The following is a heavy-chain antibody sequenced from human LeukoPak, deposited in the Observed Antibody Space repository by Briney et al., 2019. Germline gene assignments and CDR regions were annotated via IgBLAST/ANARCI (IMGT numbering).Heavy chain of an antibody. D-gene: IGHD6-13*01. CDR2: IRSDGSST. J-gene: IGHJ4*02. CDR1: GFTFSNYW. CDR3: ARGGDTSNWYPGYFDY. V-gene: IGHV3-74*01. Sequence: PGGSLRLSCAASGFTFSNYWMHWVRQAPGKGPVWVSRIRSDGSSTRFADSVQGRFTISRDNGKKTVSLQMNSLRAEDTAVYYCARGGDTSNWYPGYFDYWGQGALVTVSS.